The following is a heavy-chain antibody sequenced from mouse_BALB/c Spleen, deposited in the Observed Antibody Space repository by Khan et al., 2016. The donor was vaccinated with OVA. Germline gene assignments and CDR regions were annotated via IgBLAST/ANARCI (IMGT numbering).Heavy chain of an antibody. J-gene: IGHJ3*01. V-gene: IGHV5-6*01. CDR3: ADHLTGSFAY. Sequence: EVELVESGGDLVKPGGSLNLSCAASGFTFSSYSMSWVRQTPDKRLEWVASISSGGDYTYFPDSVKGRFTISRDNAKNTLYLQMSDLKSEDTAMYYCADHLTGSFAYGGQGTLVTVSA. D-gene: IGHD4-1*01. CDR2: ISSGGDYT. CDR1: GFTFSSYS.